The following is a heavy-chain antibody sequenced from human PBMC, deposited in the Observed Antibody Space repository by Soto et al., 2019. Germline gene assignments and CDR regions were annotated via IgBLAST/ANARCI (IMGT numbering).Heavy chain of an antibody. D-gene: IGHD6-19*01. Sequence: SETLSLTCTVSGGSISSSSYYWGWIRQPPGKGLEWIGSIYYSGSTYYNPSLKSRVTISVDTSKNQFSLKLSSVTAADTAVYYCARHPSWYSSGYFDYWGQGTLVTVS. CDR1: GGSISSSSYY. V-gene: IGHV4-39*01. J-gene: IGHJ4*02. CDR2: IYYSGST. CDR3: ARHPSWYSSGYFDY.